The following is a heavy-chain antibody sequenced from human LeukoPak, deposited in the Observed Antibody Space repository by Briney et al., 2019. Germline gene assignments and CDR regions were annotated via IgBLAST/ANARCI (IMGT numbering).Heavy chain of an antibody. V-gene: IGHV3-23*01. CDR2: ISGSGGST. CDR3: AKIRGIVVVPQTPYYFDY. CDR1: GFTFSSYW. D-gene: IGHD2-2*01. Sequence: GGSLRLSCAASGFTFSSYWMSWVRQAPGKGLEWVSAISGSGGSTYYADSVKGRFTISRDNSKNTLYLQMNSLRAEDTAVYCCAKIRGIVVVPQTPYYFDYWGQGTLVTVSS. J-gene: IGHJ4*02.